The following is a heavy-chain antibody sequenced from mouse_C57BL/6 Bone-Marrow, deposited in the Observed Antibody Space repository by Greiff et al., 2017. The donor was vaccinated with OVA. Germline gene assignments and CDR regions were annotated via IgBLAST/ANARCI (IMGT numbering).Heavy chain of an antibody. CDR3: AKPAYYYGSSSSAWFAY. CDR1: GFSLTSYG. D-gene: IGHD1-1*01. CDR2: IWGDGST. V-gene: IGHV2-3*01. J-gene: IGHJ3*01. Sequence: QVQLQQSGLGLVAPSQRLSITCTVSGFSLTSYGVSWVRQPPGKGLEWLGVIWGDGSTNYHSALISRLSISKDNSKSQVFLKLNSLQTDDTATYYCAKPAYYYGSSSSAWFAYWGQGTLVTVSA.